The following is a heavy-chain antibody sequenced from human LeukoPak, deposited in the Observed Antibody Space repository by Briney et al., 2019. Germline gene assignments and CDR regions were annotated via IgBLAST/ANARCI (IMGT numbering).Heavy chain of an antibody. CDR3: ARRGMATTNPFDH. CDR1: GYTFTGYY. Sequence: GASVKVSCKASGYTFTGYYMHWVRQAPGQGLEWMGWINPNSGGTNYAQKFQGRVTMTRDTSISTAYMELSRLRSDDTAVYYCARRGMATTNPFDHWGQGTLVTVSS. D-gene: IGHD5-24*01. J-gene: IGHJ4*02. CDR2: INPNSGGT. V-gene: IGHV1-2*02.